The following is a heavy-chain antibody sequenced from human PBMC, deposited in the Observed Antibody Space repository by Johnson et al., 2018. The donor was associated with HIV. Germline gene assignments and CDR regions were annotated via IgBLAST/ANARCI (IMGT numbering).Heavy chain of an antibody. V-gene: IGHV3-30*18. CDR3: AKDMGESEKEEWASDYYDFGRDIPGQDPRGEVGSFDM. J-gene: IGHJ3*02. D-gene: IGHD3/OR15-3a*01. CDR2: VSYDGSNK. CDR1: GLSFSNFG. Sequence: VQLLESGGGVVQPGKSLTLSCVGSGLSFSNFGIHWVRQAPGKGLEWVAVVSYDGSNKYHADSVKGRFTISRDNSKKTLYLQMNSLRAEDTALYYCAKDMGESEKEEWASDYYDFGRDIPGQDPRGEVGSFDMWGQGTMVTVSS.